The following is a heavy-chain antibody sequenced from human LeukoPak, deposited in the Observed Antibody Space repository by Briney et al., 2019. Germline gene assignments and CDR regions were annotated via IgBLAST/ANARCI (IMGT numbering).Heavy chain of an antibody. CDR3: ARAMDIVATIRTNWFDP. V-gene: IGHV1-2*02. Sequence: ASVKVSCKASGYTFTGYYMHWVRQAPGQGLEWMGWINPNSGGTNYAQKFQGRVTMTRDTSISTAYMELSRLRSDDTVVYYCARAMDIVATIRTNWFDPWGQGTLVTVSS. J-gene: IGHJ5*02. CDR2: INPNSGGT. CDR1: GYTFTGYY. D-gene: IGHD5-12*01.